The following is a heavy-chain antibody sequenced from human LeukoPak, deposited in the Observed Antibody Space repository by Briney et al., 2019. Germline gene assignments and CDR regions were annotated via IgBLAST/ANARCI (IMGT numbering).Heavy chain of an antibody. CDR1: DFTVSTNY. Sequence: GGSLRLSCTASDFTVSTNYMSWVRQAPGKGLEWVSVIYSGGSTYYADSVKGRFTISRDNSKNTLYLQMNTLRADDTAVYYCARDGYSSSSNWFDPWGQGTLVTVSS. CDR2: IYSGGST. D-gene: IGHD6-13*01. J-gene: IGHJ5*02. V-gene: IGHV3-66*01. CDR3: ARDGYSSSSNWFDP.